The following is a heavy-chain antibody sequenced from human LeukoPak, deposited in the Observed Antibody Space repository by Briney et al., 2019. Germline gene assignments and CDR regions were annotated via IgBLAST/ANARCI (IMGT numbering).Heavy chain of an antibody. CDR1: GFTFSTYA. V-gene: IGHV3-23*01. Sequence: GGSLRLSCAASGFTFSTYAMSWVRQAPGKGLEWVSGQTGSGGSAYYADSVKGRFTISRDNSKNTLYLQMNSLRAEDTAIYYCAKGLTNLGDDWGQGTLVTVSS. CDR3: AKGLTNLGDD. D-gene: IGHD3-9*01. CDR2: QTGSGGSA. J-gene: IGHJ4*02.